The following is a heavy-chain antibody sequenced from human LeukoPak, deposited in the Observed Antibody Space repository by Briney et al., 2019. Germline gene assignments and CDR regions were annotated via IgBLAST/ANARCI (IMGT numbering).Heavy chain of an antibody. CDR1: GFTVSTNY. Sequence: GGSLRLSCAASGFTVSTNYVSWVRQAPGKGLEWVSVIYRHGGTAYADSVQGRFSISRDNSKNTVDLQMNSLRAEDTAVYYCAELGITMIGGVWGKGTTVTISS. CDR2: IYRHGGT. V-gene: IGHV3-66*01. CDR3: AELGITMIGGV. D-gene: IGHD3-10*02. J-gene: IGHJ6*04.